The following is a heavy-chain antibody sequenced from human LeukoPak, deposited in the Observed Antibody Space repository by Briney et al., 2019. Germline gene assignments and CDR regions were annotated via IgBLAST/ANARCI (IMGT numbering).Heavy chain of an antibody. CDR1: GYTFTSYA. CDR3: ARDRGDGYNYLPFDY. CDR2: IIPILGIA. V-gene: IGHV1-69*04. Sequence: ASVKVSCKASGYTFTSYAISWVRQAPGQGLEWMGRIIPILGIANYAQKFQGRVTITADKSTSTAYMELSSLRSEDTAVYYCARDRGDGYNYLPFDYWGQGTLVTVSS. D-gene: IGHD5-24*01. J-gene: IGHJ4*02.